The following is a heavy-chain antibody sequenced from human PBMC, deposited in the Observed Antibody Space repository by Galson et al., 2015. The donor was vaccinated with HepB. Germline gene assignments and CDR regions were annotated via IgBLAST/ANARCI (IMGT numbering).Heavy chain of an antibody. CDR3: ARKRRDGYNYDAFDI. V-gene: IGHV3-21*01. Sequence: SLRLSCAASGFTFSSYSMNWVRQAPGKGLEWVSSISSSSSYIYYADSVKGRFTISRDNAKNSLYLQMNSLRAEDTAVYYCARKRRDGYNYDAFDIWGQGTMVTVSS. CDR2: ISSSSSYI. CDR1: GFTFSSYS. D-gene: IGHD5-24*01. J-gene: IGHJ3*02.